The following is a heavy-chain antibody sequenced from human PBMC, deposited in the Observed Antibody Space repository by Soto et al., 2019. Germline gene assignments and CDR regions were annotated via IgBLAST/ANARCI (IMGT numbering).Heavy chain of an antibody. Sequence: QVQLVESGGGVVQPGRSLRLSCAASGFTFSNYGMHWVRQAPGKGLEWVAVILNDGSNRNHPDFVKDRFTISRDNSKNMLYLQMNSLRAEDTAVYYCARDDEYSGNGMDVWGQGTTVTVS. CDR2: ILNDGSNR. D-gene: IGHD3-10*01. J-gene: IGHJ6*02. V-gene: IGHV3-33*01. CDR3: ARDDEYSGNGMDV. CDR1: GFTFSNYG.